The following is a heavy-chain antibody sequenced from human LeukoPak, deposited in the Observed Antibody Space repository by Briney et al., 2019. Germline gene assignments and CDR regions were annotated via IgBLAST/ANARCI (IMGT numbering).Heavy chain of an antibody. Sequence: PGGSLRLSCAASGFTFSNYAMSWVRQAPGKGLEWVSSISSSGGSTYYADSVKGRFTISRDGSKNTLYLQMNCLRAEDTAVYYCAKVERYYDSSGYWGQGTLVTVSS. CDR1: GFTFSNYA. CDR2: ISSSGGST. D-gene: IGHD3-22*01. CDR3: AKVERYYDSSGY. V-gene: IGHV3-23*01. J-gene: IGHJ4*02.